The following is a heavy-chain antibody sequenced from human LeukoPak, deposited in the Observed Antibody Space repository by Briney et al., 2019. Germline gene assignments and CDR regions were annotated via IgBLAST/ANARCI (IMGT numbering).Heavy chain of an antibody. J-gene: IGHJ5*02. Sequence: ASVKVSCKASGYTFTSYGISWVRQAPGQGLEWMGWISAYNGNTNYAQKLQGRVTMTTDTSTSTAYMELSSLRSEDTAVYYCARDPLGYCSSTSCYSPWFDPWGQGTLVTVSS. D-gene: IGHD2-2*01. CDR3: ARDPLGYCSSTSCYSPWFDP. CDR1: GYTFTSYG. V-gene: IGHV1-18*01. CDR2: ISAYNGNT.